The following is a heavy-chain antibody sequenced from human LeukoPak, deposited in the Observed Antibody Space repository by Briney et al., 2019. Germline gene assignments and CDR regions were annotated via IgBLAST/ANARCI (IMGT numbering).Heavy chain of an antibody. CDR2: INWNGGST. CDR3: ARTQGAAAGTGAFDI. J-gene: IGHJ3*02. Sequence: PGGSLRLSCTASGFTFDDYGMSWVRQAPGKGLEWVSGINWNGGSTGYADSVKGRFTISRDNAKNSLYLQMNSLRAEDTALYYCARTQGAAAGTGAFDIWGQGTMVTVSS. CDR1: GFTFDDYG. V-gene: IGHV3-20*04. D-gene: IGHD6-13*01.